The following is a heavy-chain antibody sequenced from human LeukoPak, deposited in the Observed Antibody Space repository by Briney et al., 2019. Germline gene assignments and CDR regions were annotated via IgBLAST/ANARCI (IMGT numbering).Heavy chain of an antibody. J-gene: IGHJ4*02. CDR3: ARGRKFFDY. Sequence: GGSLRCSGAASGFTVSSNYMNWVRQAPGKGLEWVSLIYSGGTYYADSVKGRFTISRDNSKNTVYLQMNSLRAEDTAVYYCARGRKFFDYWGEGGLVTVSS. CDR2: IYSGGT. V-gene: IGHV3-66*01. CDR1: GFTVSSNY.